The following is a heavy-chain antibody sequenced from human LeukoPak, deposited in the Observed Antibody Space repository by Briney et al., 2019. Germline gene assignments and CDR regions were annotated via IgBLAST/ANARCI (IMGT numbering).Heavy chain of an antibody. CDR2: INHSGST. Sequence: GSLRLSCAASGFTFSSYTMNWVRQPPGKGLEWIGEINHSGSTNYNPSLKSRVTISVDTSKNQFSLKLSSVTAADTAVYYCARGPPYYFDYWGQGTLVTVSS. J-gene: IGHJ4*02. CDR1: GFTFSSYT. CDR3: ARGPPYYFDY. V-gene: IGHV4-34*01.